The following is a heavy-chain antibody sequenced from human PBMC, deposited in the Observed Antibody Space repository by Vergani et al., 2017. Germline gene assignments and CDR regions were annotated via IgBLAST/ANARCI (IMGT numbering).Heavy chain of an antibody. D-gene: IGHD1-1*01. J-gene: IGHJ4*02. V-gene: IGHV3-33*01. CDR2: IWHDGGNK. CDR3: VRDRYEGTSPYNGRLLGH. Sequence: QVQLVESGGGVVQPGRSLRLSCVMSGFTVTNYAIFWVRQAPGKGLEWVSVIWHDGGNKHFADSVAGRFAISRDDSKKTVYLEMTNLRAEDTALYYCVRDRYEGTSPYNGRLLGHWVQGTRVTVSS. CDR1: GFTVTNYA.